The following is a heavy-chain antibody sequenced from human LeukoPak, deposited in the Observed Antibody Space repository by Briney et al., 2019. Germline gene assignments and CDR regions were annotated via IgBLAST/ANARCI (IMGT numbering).Heavy chain of an antibody. V-gene: IGHV3-48*03. J-gene: IGHJ6*04. CDR1: GFTFSSYE. D-gene: IGHD3-10*02. CDR3: AELGITMIGGV. Sequence: AGGSLRLSCAASGFTFSSYEMNWVRQAPGKGLEWVSYFSSSGSTIYYADSVKGRFTISRDNAKNSLYLQMNSLRAVDTAVYYCAELGITMIGGVWGKGTTVTISS. CDR2: FSSSGSTI.